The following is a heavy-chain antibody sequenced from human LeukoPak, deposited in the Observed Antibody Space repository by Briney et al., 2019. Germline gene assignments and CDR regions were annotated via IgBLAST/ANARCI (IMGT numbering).Heavy chain of an antibody. D-gene: IGHD2-15*01. V-gene: IGHV4-30-2*01. J-gene: IGHJ4*02. CDR2: IYQSGST. CDR3: ARGSERAWSPPDY. Sequence: TSETLSLTCAVYGGSFSGYSWSWIRQPPGKGLEWIGYIYQSGSTYYNPSLRSRVTISVDRSKNQFSLKLSSVTAADTAVYYCARGSERAWSPPDYWGQGTLVTVSS. CDR1: GGSFSGYS.